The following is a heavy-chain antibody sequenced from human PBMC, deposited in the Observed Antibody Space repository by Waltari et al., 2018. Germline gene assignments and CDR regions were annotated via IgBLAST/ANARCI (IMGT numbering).Heavy chain of an antibody. CDR2: INPNSGGT. CDR3: ARQHYDILTGYPYWYFDL. J-gene: IGHJ2*01. D-gene: IGHD3-9*01. CDR1: GYTFTGYY. V-gene: IGHV1-2*02. Sequence: QVQLVQSGAEVKKPGASVKVSCKASGYTFTGYYMHWLRRAPGQGLDWMGWINPNSGGTNYAQKFQGRVTMTRDTSISTAYMELSRLRSDDTAVYYCARQHYDILTGYPYWYFDLWGRGTLVTVSS.